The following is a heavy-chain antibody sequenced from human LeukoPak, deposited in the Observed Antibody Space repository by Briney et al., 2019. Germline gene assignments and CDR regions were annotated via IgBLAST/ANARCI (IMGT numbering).Heavy chain of an antibody. J-gene: IGHJ4*02. CDR1: GYTFTSYD. CDR3: ARGGEWELLGGGNDY. D-gene: IGHD1-26*01. V-gene: IGHV1-8*01. Sequence: ASVKVSCKASGYTFTSYDINWVRQATGQGLEWTGWMNPNSGNTGYAQKFQGRVTMTRNTSISTAYMELSSLRSEDTAVYYCARGGEWELLGGGNDYWGQGTLVTVSS. CDR2: MNPNSGNT.